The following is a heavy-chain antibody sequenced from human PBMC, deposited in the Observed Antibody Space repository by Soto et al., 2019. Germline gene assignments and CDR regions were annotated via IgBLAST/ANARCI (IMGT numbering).Heavy chain of an antibody. CDR1: GFTFSTHA. CDR2: VSLDGSNK. J-gene: IGHJ5*02. Sequence: QVQLVESGGGVVQPGRSLRLSCAASGFTFSTHAMHWVRQVPGKGLECVAIVSLDGSNKYYADSVKGRFTISRDNSKNTLYLQMSGLTPEDTAFYYCARDQTGITTAGGGRIDRWGQGTLVTVSS. V-gene: IGHV3-30-3*01. CDR3: ARDQTGITTAGGGRIDR. D-gene: IGHD6-13*01.